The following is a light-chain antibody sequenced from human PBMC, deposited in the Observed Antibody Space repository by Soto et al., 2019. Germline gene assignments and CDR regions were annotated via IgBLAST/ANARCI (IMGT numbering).Light chain of an antibody. Sequence: QSALTQPPSASGSPGQSVTISCTGTSSDVGGYNFVSWYQQHPGKAPKLMIYEVTKRPSGVPDRFSGSKSGNTASQTVSGLQAEDEADYYCSSYAGGNEVIFGGGTKLTVL. CDR3: SSYAGGNEVI. J-gene: IGLJ2*01. CDR1: SSDVGGYNF. CDR2: EVT. V-gene: IGLV2-8*01.